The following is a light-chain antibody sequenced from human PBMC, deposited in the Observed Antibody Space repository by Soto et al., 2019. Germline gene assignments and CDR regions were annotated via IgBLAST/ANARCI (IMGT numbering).Light chain of an antibody. CDR2: EVS. V-gene: IGLV2-8*01. Sequence: LTQPPSASGSPGQSVTISCTGTSSDVGGYNNVSWYQQHPGKAPKLMIYEVSKRPSGVPDRFSGSKSGNTASLTVSGLQAEDEADYYCSSYAGSNNYVFGTGTKVTVL. CDR3: SSYAGSNNYV. J-gene: IGLJ1*01. CDR1: SSDVGGYNN.